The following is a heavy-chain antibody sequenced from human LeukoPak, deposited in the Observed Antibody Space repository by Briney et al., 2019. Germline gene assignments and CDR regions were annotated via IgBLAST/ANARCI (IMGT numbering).Heavy chain of an antibody. CDR3: ARARYGCSGGSCYSGFDY. CDR1: GGSISSDSYY. Sequence: SETLSLTCTVSGGSISSDSYYWSWIRQPAGKGLEWIGRIYTSGSTNYNPSLKSRVTISVDTSKNQFSLKLSSVTAADTAVYYCARARYGCSGGSCYSGFDYWGQGTLVTVSS. D-gene: IGHD2-15*01. CDR2: IYTSGST. J-gene: IGHJ4*02. V-gene: IGHV4-61*02.